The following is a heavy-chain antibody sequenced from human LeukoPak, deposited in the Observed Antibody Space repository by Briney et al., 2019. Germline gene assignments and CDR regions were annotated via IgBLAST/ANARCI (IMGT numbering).Heavy chain of an antibody. V-gene: IGHV4-59*01. CDR1: GGSISSYY. Sequence: PSETLSLTCTVSGGSISSYYWSWIRQPPGKGLEWIGYIYYSGSTNYNPSLKSRVTISVDTSKNQFSLKLSSVTAADTAVYYCARESLNYYGSGIHDAFDIWGQGTMVTVSS. J-gene: IGHJ3*02. CDR2: IYYSGST. D-gene: IGHD3-10*01. CDR3: ARESLNYYGSGIHDAFDI.